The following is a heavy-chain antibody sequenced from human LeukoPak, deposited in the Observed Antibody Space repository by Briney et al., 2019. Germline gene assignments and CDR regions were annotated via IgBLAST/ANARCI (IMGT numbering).Heavy chain of an antibody. CDR3: ARSFKYYDSSGYYQRAFDY. CDR1: GFTFSSYS. J-gene: IGHJ4*02. V-gene: IGHV3-21*01. CDR2: ISSSSSYI. Sequence: GGSLRLSCAASGFTFSSYSMNWVRKAPGKGLEWVSSISSSSSYIYYADSVKGRFTISRDNAKNSLYLQMNSLRAEDTAVYYCARSFKYYDSSGYYQRAFDYWGQGTLVTVSS. D-gene: IGHD3-22*01.